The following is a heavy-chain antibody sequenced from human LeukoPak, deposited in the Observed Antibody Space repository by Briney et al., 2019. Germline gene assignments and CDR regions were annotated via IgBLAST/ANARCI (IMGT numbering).Heavy chain of an antibody. J-gene: IGHJ4*02. CDR2: IRYDGSNK. CDR3: AKDHKKRGVTSDY. D-gene: IGHD4-17*01. Sequence: PGGSLRLSCAGSAFTFSSYGMHWVRQAPGKGLEWVAFIRYDGSNKYYADSVKGRFTISRDNSKNTLYLQMNSLRAEDTAVYYCAKDHKKRGVTSDYWGQGTLVTVSS. CDR1: AFTFSSYG. V-gene: IGHV3-30*02.